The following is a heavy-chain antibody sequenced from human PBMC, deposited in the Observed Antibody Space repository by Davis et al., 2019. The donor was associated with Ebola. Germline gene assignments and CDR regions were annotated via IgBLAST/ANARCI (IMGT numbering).Heavy chain of an antibody. J-gene: IGHJ4*02. CDR1: GFTFNNAW. CDR3: TTDRVHSTYWYYFDS. D-gene: IGHD2-8*02. V-gene: IGHV3-15*01. CDR2: IKSKTDGGTT. Sequence: GESLKISCAASGFTFNNAWMSWVRQAPGKGLEWVGRIKSKTDGGTTDYAAHVIGRFTISRDDSKNTLFLQMNSLETEDTAVYYCTTDRVHSTYWYYFDSWGQGTPVTVSS.